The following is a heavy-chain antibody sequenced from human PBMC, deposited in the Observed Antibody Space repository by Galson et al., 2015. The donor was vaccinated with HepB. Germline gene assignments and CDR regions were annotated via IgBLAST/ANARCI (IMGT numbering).Heavy chain of an antibody. Sequence: SLRLSCAASGFTFSSYGMHWVRQAPGKGLEWVAVIWYDGSNKYYADSVKGRFTISRDNSKNTLYLQMNSLRAEDTAVYYCARDGPGIAAAGTVGFFDLWGRGTLVTVSS. CDR1: GFTFSSYG. D-gene: IGHD6-13*01. CDR2: IWYDGSNK. V-gene: IGHV3-33*01. CDR3: ARDGPGIAAAGTVGFFDL. J-gene: IGHJ2*01.